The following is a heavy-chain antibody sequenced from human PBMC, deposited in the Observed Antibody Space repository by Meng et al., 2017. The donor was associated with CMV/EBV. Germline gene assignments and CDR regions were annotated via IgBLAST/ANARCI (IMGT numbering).Heavy chain of an antibody. CDR2: IRSSSSYI. J-gene: IGHJ4*02. CDR3: ARGPDSSGYYSVDY. Sequence: GESLKISCAASGFTFSSYSMNWVRQAPGKGLEWVSSIRSSSSYIYYADSVKGRFTISRDNAKNSLYLQMNSLRAEDTAVYYCARGPDSSGYYSVDYWGQGTLVTVSS. D-gene: IGHD3-22*01. V-gene: IGHV3-21*01. CDR1: GFTFSSYS.